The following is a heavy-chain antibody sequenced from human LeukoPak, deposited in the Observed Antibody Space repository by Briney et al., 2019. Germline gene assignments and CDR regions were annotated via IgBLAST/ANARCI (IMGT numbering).Heavy chain of an antibody. J-gene: IGHJ6*03. Sequence: VASVKVSCKASGYTFTSYDINWVRQATGQGLEWMGWMNPNSGNTGYAQKFQGRVTMTRNTSISTAYMELSSLRSEDTAVYYCARVDPLLYYYYMDVWGKGTTVTVSS. V-gene: IGHV1-8*01. D-gene: IGHD2-2*03. CDR3: ARVDPLLYYYYMDV. CDR1: GYTFTSYD. CDR2: MNPNSGNT.